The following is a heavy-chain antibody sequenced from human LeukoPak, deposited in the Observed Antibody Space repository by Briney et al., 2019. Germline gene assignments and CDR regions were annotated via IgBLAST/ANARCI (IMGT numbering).Heavy chain of an antibody. Sequence: GRSLRLSCAASGFTFCSYGMHWVRQAPGKGLEWVAVIWYDGSNKYYADSVKGRFTISRDNSKNTLYLQMNSLRAEDTAVYYCARDYRGYSYGLDFDYWGQGTLVTVSS. D-gene: IGHD5-18*01. CDR2: IWYDGSNK. CDR1: GFTFCSYG. CDR3: ARDYRGYSYGLDFDY. J-gene: IGHJ4*02. V-gene: IGHV3-33*01.